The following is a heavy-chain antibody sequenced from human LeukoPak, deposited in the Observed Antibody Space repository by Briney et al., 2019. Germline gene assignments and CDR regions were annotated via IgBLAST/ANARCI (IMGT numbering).Heavy chain of an antibody. D-gene: IGHD2-2*01. CDR2: IYTTGTA. Sequence: SQTLSLTCTVSGDFISGSYWSWIRQPAGKGLEWIGRIYTTGTANYNPSLTSRVTMSVDTSKKQLSLKLNSVTAADTAVYYCARTILPAQNAGAFDIWGPGTMVTVAS. V-gene: IGHV4-4*07. CDR1: GDFISGSY. J-gene: IGHJ3*02. CDR3: ARTILPAQNAGAFDI.